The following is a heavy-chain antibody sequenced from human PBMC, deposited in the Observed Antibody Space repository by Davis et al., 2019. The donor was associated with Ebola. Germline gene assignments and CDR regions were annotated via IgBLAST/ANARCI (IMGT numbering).Heavy chain of an antibody. J-gene: IGHJ4*02. V-gene: IGHV3-30*02. D-gene: IGHD7-27*01. Sequence: FTFSRDNSKNTLYLQMNSLRAEDTAVYYCAKDGGNWGSRLIFQIDSWGQGTRVTVSS. CDR3: AKDGGNWGSRLIFQIDS.